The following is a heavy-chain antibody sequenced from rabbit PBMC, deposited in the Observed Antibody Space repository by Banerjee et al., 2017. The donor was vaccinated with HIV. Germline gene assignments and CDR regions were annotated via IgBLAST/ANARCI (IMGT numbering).Heavy chain of an antibody. CDR2: IYTNSVRT. CDR3: ARDLAGVTGWNFGL. V-gene: IGHV1S40*01. D-gene: IGHD4-1*01. Sequence: QSLEESGGDLVKPGASLTLTCTASGFTISSSYYMCWVRQAPGKGLELIACIYTNSVRTWYASWVNGRFTISKTSSTTVTLQMTNLTAADMAPYFCARDLAGVTGWNFGLRGPGTLVTVS. J-gene: IGHJ6*01. CDR1: GFTISSSYY.